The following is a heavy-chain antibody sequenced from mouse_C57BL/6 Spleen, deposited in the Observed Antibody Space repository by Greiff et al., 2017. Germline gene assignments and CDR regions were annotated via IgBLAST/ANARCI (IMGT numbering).Heavy chain of an antibody. CDR1: GYTFTSYW. D-gene: IGHD2-4*01. J-gene: IGHJ1*03. Sequence: QVQLQQPGAELVKPGASVKLSCKASGYTFTSYWMQWVNQRPGQGLEWIGEIDPSDSYTNYNQKFKGKATLTVDTSSSTAYMQLSSLTSEDSAVYYCANYYDYDGYFDVWGTGTTVTVSS. CDR2: IDPSDSYT. V-gene: IGHV1-50*01. CDR3: ANYYDYDGYFDV.